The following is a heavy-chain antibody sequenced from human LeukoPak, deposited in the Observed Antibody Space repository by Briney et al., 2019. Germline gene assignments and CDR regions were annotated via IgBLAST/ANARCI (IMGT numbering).Heavy chain of an antibody. CDR1: GGSFSGYY. V-gene: IGHV4-34*01. CDR3: ARRRRIVGATPGAFDI. D-gene: IGHD1-26*01. CDR2: INHSGST. J-gene: IGHJ3*02. Sequence: SETLSLTCAVYGGSFSGYYWSWIRQPPGKGLEWIGEINHSGSTNYNPSLKSRVTISVDASKNQFSLKLSSVTAADTAVYYCARRRRIVGATPGAFDIWGQGTMVTVSS.